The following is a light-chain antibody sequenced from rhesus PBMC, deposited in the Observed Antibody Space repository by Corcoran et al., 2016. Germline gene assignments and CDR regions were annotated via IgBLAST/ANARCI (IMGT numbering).Light chain of an antibody. CDR2: GAS. CDR3: VQAIAFPYS. J-gene: IGKJ2*01. Sequence: IVMTQTPLSLSITPGEPASISCRSSQSLLHSNGNTYLHWYLQKAGQSPQLLIYGASNRASGVPDRIRGSGSGIDFTLKISKVEADDVGFYYCVQAIAFPYSFGQGTRVEIK. CDR1: QSLLHSNGNTY. V-gene: IGKV2-72*01.